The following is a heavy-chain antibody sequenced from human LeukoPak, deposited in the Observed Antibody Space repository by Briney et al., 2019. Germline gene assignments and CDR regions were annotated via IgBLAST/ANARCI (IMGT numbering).Heavy chain of an antibody. V-gene: IGHV1-2*02. D-gene: IGHD5-18*01. Sequence: ASVKVSYKASGYTFTGYYMHWVRQAPGQGLEWMGWINPNSGGTNYAQKFQGRVTMTRDTSISTAYMELSRLRSDDTAVYYCARIYSYGSYFDYWGQGTLVTVSS. CDR2: INPNSGGT. J-gene: IGHJ4*02. CDR3: ARIYSYGSYFDY. CDR1: GYTFTGYY.